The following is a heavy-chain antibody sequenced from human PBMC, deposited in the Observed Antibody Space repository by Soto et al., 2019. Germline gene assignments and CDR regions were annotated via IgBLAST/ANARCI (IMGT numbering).Heavy chain of an antibody. J-gene: IGHJ5*02. CDR2: ISAYNGNT. CDR1: GYTFTSYG. Sequence: ASVKVSCKASGYTFTSYGISWVRQAPGQGLEWMGWISAYNGNTNYAQKLQGRVTMTTDTSTSTACMELRGLRSDDTAVYYCARVDSLSQIQLCQNLLAPCGQGTLVTGSS. V-gene: IGHV1-18*01. D-gene: IGHD5-18*01. CDR3: ARVDSLSQIQLCQNLLAP.